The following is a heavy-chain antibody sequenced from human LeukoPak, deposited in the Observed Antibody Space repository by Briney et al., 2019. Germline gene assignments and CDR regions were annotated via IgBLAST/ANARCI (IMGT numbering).Heavy chain of an antibody. CDR3: ARGVTLDY. CDR1: GFTFSNYW. V-gene: IGHV3-11*04. CDR2: ISSGDNIM. D-gene: IGHD2-21*02. J-gene: IGHJ4*02. Sequence: KPGGSLRLSCAASGFTFSNYWMSWVRQAPGKGLEWVSYISSGDNIMFYADSVKGRFIISRDNAKNSLYLQMNSLRAEDTAVYYCARGVTLDYWGQGTLVTVSS.